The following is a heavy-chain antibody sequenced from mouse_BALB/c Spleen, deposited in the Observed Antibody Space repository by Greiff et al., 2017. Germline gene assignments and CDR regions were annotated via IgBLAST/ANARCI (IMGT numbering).Heavy chain of an antibody. J-gene: IGHJ2*01. Sequence: DVKLQESGGGLVKPGGSLKLSCAASGFTFSSYAMSWVRQTPEKRLEWVASISSGGSTYYPDSVKGRFTISRDNARNILYLQMSSLRSEDTAMYYCAREGDYYFDYWGQGTTLTVSS. CDR3: AREGDYYFDY. CDR1: GFTFSSYA. V-gene: IGHV5-6-5*01. CDR2: ISSGGST.